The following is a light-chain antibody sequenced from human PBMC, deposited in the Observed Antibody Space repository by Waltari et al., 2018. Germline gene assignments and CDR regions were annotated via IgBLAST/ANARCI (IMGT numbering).Light chain of an antibody. CDR2: GSS. CDR3: QQYGNSAPIT. Sequence: EMVLTQSPGTRSSSPGERVTLSCRASQSVSSRWLAWYQQKPGQGPRLLIYGSSSRATGIPDRFSGSGSWTDFTLTITRLEPEDFAMYYCQQYGNSAPITFGQGTRLEIK. CDR1: QSVSSRW. V-gene: IGKV3-20*01. J-gene: IGKJ5*01.